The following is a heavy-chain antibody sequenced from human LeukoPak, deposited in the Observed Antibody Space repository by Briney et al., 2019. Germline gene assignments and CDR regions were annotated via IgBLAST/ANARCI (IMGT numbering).Heavy chain of an antibody. D-gene: IGHD2-15*01. Sequence: GGSLRLSCAASGLTFSRYWMSWVRQAPGKGLEWVANIKEDGNEEYYVDSVKGRFTISRDNAKNSLYLQMISLRAEDTAVDYCANCGGSCYSYGYFDLWGRGTLVTVSS. CDR3: ANCGGSCYSYGYFDL. V-gene: IGHV3-7*05. CDR2: IKEDGNEE. CDR1: GLTFSRYW. J-gene: IGHJ2*01.